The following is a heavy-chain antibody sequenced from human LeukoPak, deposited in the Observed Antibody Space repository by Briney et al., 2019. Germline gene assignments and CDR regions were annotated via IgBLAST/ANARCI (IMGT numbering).Heavy chain of an antibody. CDR1: GGPISSGDYY. V-gene: IGHV4-61*08. J-gene: IGHJ4*02. D-gene: IGHD3-3*01. Sequence: PSETLSLTCTVSGGPISSGDYYWSWIRQPPGKGLEWIGYIYYSGSTNYNPSLKSRVTISVDTSKNQFSLKLSSVTAADTAVYYCARINFWSGYFDLDYWGQGTLVTVSS. CDR3: ARINFWSGYFDLDY. CDR2: IYYSGST.